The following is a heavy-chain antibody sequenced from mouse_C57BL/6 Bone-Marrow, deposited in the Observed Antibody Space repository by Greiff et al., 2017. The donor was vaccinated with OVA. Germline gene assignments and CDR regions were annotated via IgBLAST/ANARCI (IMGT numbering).Heavy chain of an antibody. V-gene: IGHV14-3*01. J-gene: IGHJ1*03. CDR3: ALITTVVAKDFDV. D-gene: IGHD1-1*01. Sequence: EVKLQESVAELVRPGASVKLSCTASGSNIKNTYMHWVKQRPEQGLEWIGRIDPANGNTKYAPKFQGKATITADTSSNTAYLQLSSLTSEDTAIYYCALITTVVAKDFDVWGTGTTVTVSS. CDR1: GSNIKNTY. CDR2: IDPANGNT.